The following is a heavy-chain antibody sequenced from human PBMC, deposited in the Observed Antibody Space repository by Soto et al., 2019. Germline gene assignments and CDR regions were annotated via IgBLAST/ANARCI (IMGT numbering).Heavy chain of an antibody. CDR2: ISGSGGST. J-gene: IGHJ6*02. V-gene: IGHV3-23*01. Sequence: GGSLRLSCAASGFTFSGYAMIWVRQAPGKGLEWVSAISGSGGSTYYADSVKGRFTISRDNSKNTLYLQMNSLRAEDTAVYYCADSSSAAYYYYYGMDVWGQGTTVTVSS. D-gene: IGHD6-6*01. CDR1: GFTFSGYA. CDR3: ADSSSAAYYYYYGMDV.